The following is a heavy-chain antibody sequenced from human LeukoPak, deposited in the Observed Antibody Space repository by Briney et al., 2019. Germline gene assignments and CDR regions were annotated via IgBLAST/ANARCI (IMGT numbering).Heavy chain of an antibody. CDR1: GFTFSDYY. D-gene: IGHD1-26*01. V-gene: IGHV3-11*01. CDR3: ARDLYGSYYYFDY. CDR2: ISSSGSTI. J-gene: IGHJ4*02. Sequence: GGSLRLSCAASGFTFSDYYMSWIRQAPGKGLEWVSYISSSGSTIYYADSVKGRFTISRDNAKNALYLQMNSLRAEDTAVYYCARDLYGSYYYFDYWGQGTLVTVSS.